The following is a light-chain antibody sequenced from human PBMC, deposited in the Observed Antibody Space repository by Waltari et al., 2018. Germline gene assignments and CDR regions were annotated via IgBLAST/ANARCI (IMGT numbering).Light chain of an antibody. CDR2: DAS. CDR1: QFISNC. V-gene: IGKV1-5*01. CDR3: QQYNNYLT. Sequence: IQMTQSPSTLSASVGDRVTITCRASQFISNCLSWYQHQPIKAPKLLICDASKLKSGVPSRFSGSGSVTEFTLTIASLQPDDFATYYCQQYNNYLTFGPGTKVDI. J-gene: IGKJ3*01.